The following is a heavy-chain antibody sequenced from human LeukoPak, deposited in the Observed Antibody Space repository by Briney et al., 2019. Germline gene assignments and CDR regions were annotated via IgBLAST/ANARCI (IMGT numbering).Heavy chain of an antibody. CDR1: GFTFSSYA. Sequence: GGSLRLSCAASGFTFSSYAMSWVRQAPGKGLEWVSAISGSGGSTYYADSVKGRFTISRDNSKNTLYLQMNSPRAEDTAVYYCAKSTIFGVVSPADYWGQGTLVTVSS. CDR3: AKSTIFGVVSPADY. V-gene: IGHV3-23*01. D-gene: IGHD3-3*01. CDR2: ISGSGGST. J-gene: IGHJ4*02.